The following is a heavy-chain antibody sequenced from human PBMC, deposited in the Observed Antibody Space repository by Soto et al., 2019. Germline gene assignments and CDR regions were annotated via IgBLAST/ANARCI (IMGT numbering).Heavy chain of an antibody. D-gene: IGHD2-8*01. CDR2: ISGYNGDT. CDR3: AKNGQPPYYYYGLDV. Sequence: QGQLVQSGGEVKKPGASVKVSCKASGYTFSRYGISWVRQAPGQGLEWMGWISGYNGDTNYAQKFQGRVTMTIDTPAXTAYMELRGLTSDDTAIYYCAKNGQPPYYYYGLDVWGQGTTVTVSS. CDR1: GYTFSRYG. J-gene: IGHJ6*02. V-gene: IGHV1-18*01.